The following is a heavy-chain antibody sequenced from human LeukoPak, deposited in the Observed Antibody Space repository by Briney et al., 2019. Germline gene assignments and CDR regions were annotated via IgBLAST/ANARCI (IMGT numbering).Heavy chain of an antibody. D-gene: IGHD3-16*01. V-gene: IGHV3-23*01. CDR1: GFTFSSYA. Sequence: GGSLRLSCAASGFTFSSYAMSWVRQAPGKGLEWVSGISGSGGSTYYADSVKGRFTISRDNSKNTLYLQMNSLRAEDTALYSCASALESPFGGVSVWGQGTLVTVSS. J-gene: IGHJ4*02. CDR3: ASALESPFGGVSV. CDR2: ISGSGGST.